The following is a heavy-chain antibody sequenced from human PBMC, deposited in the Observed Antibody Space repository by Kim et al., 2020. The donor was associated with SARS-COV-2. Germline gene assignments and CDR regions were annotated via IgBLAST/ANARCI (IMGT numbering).Heavy chain of an antibody. CDR2: IRSNTYGGTS. V-gene: IGHV3-49*03. Sequence: GGSLRLSCTASGFTFPDYTMTWFRQAPGKGLECVGFIRSNTYGGTSEYAASVKGRFTISRDDSKTIAYLQMNSLKPEDTAVYYCTRGGSGMNWCQGTLVTVSS. CDR3: TRGGSGMN. J-gene: IGHJ4*02. D-gene: IGHD3-10*01. CDR1: GFTFPDYT.